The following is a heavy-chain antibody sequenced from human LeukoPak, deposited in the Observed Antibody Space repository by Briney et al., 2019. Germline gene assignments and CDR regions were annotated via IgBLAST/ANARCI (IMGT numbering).Heavy chain of an antibody. Sequence: PGGSLRLSCAASGFTFSSYAMNWVRQAQGKGLEWVSVISDDGFTTFYADSVKGRFTISRDNSKSTLYLHMNSLRADDTAVYYCANRAVAGTRPFDYWGQGTLVTVSS. CDR2: ISDDGFTT. D-gene: IGHD6-19*01. J-gene: IGHJ4*02. V-gene: IGHV3-23*01. CDR3: ANRAVAGTRPFDY. CDR1: GFTFSSYA.